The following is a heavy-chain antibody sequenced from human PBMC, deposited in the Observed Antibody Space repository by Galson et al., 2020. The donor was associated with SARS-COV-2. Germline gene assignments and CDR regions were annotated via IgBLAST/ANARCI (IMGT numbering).Heavy chain of an antibody. CDR1: GGSITSYGYY. CDR2: ISYSGSA. J-gene: IGHJ4*02. CDR3: ARGLGNYDTRGTYVGGFYYFDL. V-gene: IGHV4-31*03. Sequence: SQTLSLTCSVSGGSITSYGYYWNWIRHHPEKGLEWVGFISYSGSANYNPSLKSRLSIFIDASKDEISLSLSSVTAADTAVYYCARGLGNYDTRGTYVGGFYYFDLWGQGTLVSVSS. D-gene: IGHD1-7*01.